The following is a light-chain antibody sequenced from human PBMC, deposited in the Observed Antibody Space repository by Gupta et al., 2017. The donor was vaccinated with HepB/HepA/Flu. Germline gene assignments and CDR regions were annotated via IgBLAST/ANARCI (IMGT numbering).Light chain of an antibody. CDR1: KLRNKY. Sequence: SYDLTQPPSVSVSPGQTASIVCSGDKLRNKYVFWYQQKPGQSPMVVIYQDSQRPSKIPERFSGSNSGDTATLTISGTQAVDEADYYCQAWDRNTAVFGGGTQLTVL. CDR3: QAWDRNTAV. CDR2: QDS. J-gene: IGLJ2*01. V-gene: IGLV3-1*01.